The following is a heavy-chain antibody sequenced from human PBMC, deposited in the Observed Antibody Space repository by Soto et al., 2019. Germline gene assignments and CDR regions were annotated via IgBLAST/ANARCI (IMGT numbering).Heavy chain of an antibody. V-gene: IGHV4-4*07. Sequence: QVQLQESGPRLVTPSETLTLTCSLSGGSITNHYWGWIRQPPGKGLEFIGRIYPSGRAHYNPSLQSRVTMSVDTTEKQFCLKVNSATAADTAIYYWAREYDVNTAVDYCYFDLWGRGTLVTVSS. CDR1: GGSITNHY. D-gene: IGHD5-18*01. J-gene: IGHJ2*01. CDR3: AREYDVNTAVDYCYFDL. CDR2: IYPSGRA.